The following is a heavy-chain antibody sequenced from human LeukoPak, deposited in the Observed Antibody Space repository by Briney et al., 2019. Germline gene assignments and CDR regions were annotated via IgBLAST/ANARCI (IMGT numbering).Heavy chain of an antibody. V-gene: IGHV1-18*01. J-gene: IGHJ3*02. D-gene: IGHD6-19*01. CDR2: ISAYNGNT. Sequence: GASVKVSCKASGYTFTSYGISWVRQAPGQGLEWMGWISAYNGNTNYAQKLQGRVTITADESTSTAYMELSSLRSEDTAVYYCATNRGGGQWGAFDIWGQGTMVTVSS. CDR3: ATNRGGGQWGAFDI. CDR1: GYTFTSYG.